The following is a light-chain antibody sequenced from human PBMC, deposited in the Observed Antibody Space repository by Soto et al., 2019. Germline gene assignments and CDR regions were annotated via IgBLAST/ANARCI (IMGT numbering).Light chain of an antibody. CDR1: SNDVGGYNY. J-gene: IGLJ2*01. V-gene: IGLV2-8*01. CDR3: SSYVGSKTLL. Sequence: QSALTQPPSASGSPGQSVTISCTGTSNDVGGYNYVSWDQQHPGKAPKLIIHEVSKRPSGVPDRFSGSKSGNTASLTVSGLQAEDEAEYYCSSYVGSKTLLFGGGTKLTVL. CDR2: EVS.